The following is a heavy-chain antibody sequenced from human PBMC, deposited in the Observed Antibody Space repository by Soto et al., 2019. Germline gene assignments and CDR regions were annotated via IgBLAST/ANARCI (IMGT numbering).Heavy chain of an antibody. D-gene: IGHD6-19*01. CDR2: IYYSGSA. J-gene: IGHJ6*03. V-gene: IGHV4-59*01. CDR3: ARQAREWLVPIYYYMDV. CDR1: GASISSYH. Sequence: PSETLSLTCTVSGASISSYHWSWIRQTPGKGLEWIGYIYYSGSANYNPSLKSRVTFSVDTSKNQVSLKLSSVTAADTGVYYCARQAREWLVPIYYYMDVWGKGTTVTVSS.